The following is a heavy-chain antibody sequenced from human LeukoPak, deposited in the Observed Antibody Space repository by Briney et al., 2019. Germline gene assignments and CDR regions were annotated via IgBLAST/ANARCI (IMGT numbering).Heavy chain of an antibody. Sequence: SETLSFTCTVSGGSISSGGYYWSWIRQRPGKGLEWIGYIYYSGSTYYNPSLKSRVTISVDTSKNQFSLKLSSVTAADTAVYYCARVPYSSSWYFDYWGQGTLVTVSS. CDR2: IYYSGST. CDR3: ARVPYSSSWYFDY. D-gene: IGHD6-13*01. CDR1: GGSISSGGYY. J-gene: IGHJ4*02. V-gene: IGHV4-31*03.